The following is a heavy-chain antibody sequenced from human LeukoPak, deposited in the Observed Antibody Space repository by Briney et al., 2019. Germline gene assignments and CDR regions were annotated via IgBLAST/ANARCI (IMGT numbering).Heavy chain of an antibody. V-gene: IGHV1-46*01. CDR3: SRDGSGSYYFDY. CDR1: GYTFTTYY. CDR2: ITPSGGTT. Sequence: ASVKVSCKASGYTFTTYYIHWVRQAPGQGLEWMGLITPSGGTTSYAQKLQGRVTMTSDTSTSTVYMELSSLRSEDAAVYYCSRDGSGSYYFDYWGQGTLVTVSS. J-gene: IGHJ4*02. D-gene: IGHD3-10*01.